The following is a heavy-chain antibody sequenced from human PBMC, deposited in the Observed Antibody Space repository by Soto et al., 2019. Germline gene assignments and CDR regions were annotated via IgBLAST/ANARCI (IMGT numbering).Heavy chain of an antibody. V-gene: IGHV3-48*02. D-gene: IGHD2-15*01. CDR2: ISSSSSTI. J-gene: IGHJ6*02. CDR1: GFTFSSYS. CDR3: YGKDIVVVVAAKLPHDNYYYGMDV. Sequence: GGSLRLSCAASGFTFSSYSMNWVRQAPGKGLEWVSYISSSSSTIYYADSVKGRFTISRDNAKNSLYLQMNSLRDEDTAVYYCYGKDIVVVVAAKLPHDNYYYGMDVWGQGTTVTVSS.